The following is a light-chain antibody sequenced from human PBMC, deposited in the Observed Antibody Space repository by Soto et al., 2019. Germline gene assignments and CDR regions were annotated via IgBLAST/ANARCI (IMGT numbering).Light chain of an antibody. V-gene: IGLV1-40*01. CDR1: SSNIGAGCD. CDR3: QSYDSSLSVV. J-gene: IGLJ2*01. Sequence: QSVLTQPPSVSGAPGQRVTISCTGSSSNIGAGCDVHWYQQLPGTAPKLLIYANSNRPSGVPDRFSGSKSGTSASLAITGLQAEDAADYYCQSYDSSLSVVFGGGTKLTVL. CDR2: ANS.